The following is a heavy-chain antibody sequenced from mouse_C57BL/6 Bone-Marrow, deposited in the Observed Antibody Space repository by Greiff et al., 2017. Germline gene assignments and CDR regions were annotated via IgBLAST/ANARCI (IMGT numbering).Heavy chain of an antibody. Sequence: DVQLQESGPGLVKPSQSLSLTCSVTGYSITSGYYWNWTRQFPGNKLEWMGYISYDGSNNYNPSLKNRISITRYTSKNQFFLKLNSVTTEDTATYYCARDLYGSKVDYWGQGTSVTVSS. V-gene: IGHV3-6*01. CDR2: ISYDGSN. CDR3: ARDLYGSKVDY. J-gene: IGHJ4*01. D-gene: IGHD1-1*01. CDR1: GYSITSGYY.